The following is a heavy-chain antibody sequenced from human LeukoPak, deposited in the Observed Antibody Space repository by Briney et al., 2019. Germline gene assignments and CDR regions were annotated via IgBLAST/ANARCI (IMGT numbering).Heavy chain of an antibody. D-gene: IGHD1-1*01. CDR1: GGSFSGYY. CDR3: ATPKNWTFAVAFDI. J-gene: IGHJ3*02. CDR2: IDYSGTP. Sequence: MSSETLSLTCAVYGGSFSGYYWSWVRHSPGKGLEWVGSIDYSGTPNYSPSLKRRVSLSVDTSKNQIFLNLSSVTAADTAVYYCATPKNWTFAVAFDIWGQGTMVTVS. V-gene: IGHV4-34*01.